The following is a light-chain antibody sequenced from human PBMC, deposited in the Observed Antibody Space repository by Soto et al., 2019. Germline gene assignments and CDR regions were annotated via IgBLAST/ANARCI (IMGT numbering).Light chain of an antibody. CDR2: EVT. CDR1: SSDVGGYNH. Sequence: QSALTQPASVSRSPGQSITISCTGTSSDVGGYNHFSWYQQHPGKAPKLMIYEVTNRPSGVSDRFSGSKSGNTASLTISGLQAEDEADYYCSSYTTSSTLVFGRGTKLTVL. V-gene: IGLV2-14*01. CDR3: SSYTTSSTLV. J-gene: IGLJ2*01.